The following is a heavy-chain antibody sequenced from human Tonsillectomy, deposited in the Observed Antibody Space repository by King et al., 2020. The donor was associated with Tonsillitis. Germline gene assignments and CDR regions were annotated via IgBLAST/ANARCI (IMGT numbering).Heavy chain of an antibody. CDR3: HLYYYDSSGGGIYGMDV. D-gene: IGHD3-22*01. J-gene: IGHJ6*02. CDR1: GGSISSSIW. V-gene: IGHV4-4*02. Sequence: QLQESGPGLVKPSGTLSLTCAVSGGSISSSIWWSWVRQPPGKGLEWIGEIYHSGSTNYNPSLKSRVTISVDKSKNQFSLKLSSVTAADTAVYYCHLYYYDSSGGGIYGMDVWGQGTTVTVSS. CDR2: IYHSGST.